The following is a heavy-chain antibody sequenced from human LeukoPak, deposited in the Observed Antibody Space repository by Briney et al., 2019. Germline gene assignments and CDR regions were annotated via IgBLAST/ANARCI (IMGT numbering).Heavy chain of an antibody. J-gene: IGHJ4*02. CDR2: INAGNGNT. D-gene: IGHD5-24*01. CDR1: GYTFANYA. V-gene: IGHV1-3*01. Sequence: GASVKVSCKASGYTFANYAIHWVRQAPGQRLEWMGWINAGNGNTKYSQKFQGRVTITRDTSASTAYMELSSLRSEDTAAYYCAREEMATIDFDYWGQGTLVTVSS. CDR3: AREEMATIDFDY.